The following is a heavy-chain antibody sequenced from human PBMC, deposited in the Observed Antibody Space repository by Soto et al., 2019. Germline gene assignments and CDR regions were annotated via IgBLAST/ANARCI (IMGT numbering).Heavy chain of an antibody. Sequence: GGSLRLSCAASGFTFSDHYMSWIRQAPGKGLEWIGYSSNSGSFTRYADSVKGRFSISRDNAKNSLYLQINSLRGDDTATYFCVRSGDNYNLLDYWGQGTPVTVS. V-gene: IGHV3-11*06. D-gene: IGHD1-1*01. CDR1: GFTFSDHY. CDR2: SSNSGSFT. CDR3: VRSGDNYNLLDY. J-gene: IGHJ4*02.